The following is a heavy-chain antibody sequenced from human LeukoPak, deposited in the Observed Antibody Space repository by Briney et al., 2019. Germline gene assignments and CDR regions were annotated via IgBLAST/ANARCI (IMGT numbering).Heavy chain of an antibody. J-gene: IGHJ2*01. Sequence: PSETLSLTCTVSGGSISSGDYYWSWIRQPPGKGLEWIGYIYYSGSTYYNPSLKSRVTISVDTSKNQFSLKLSSVTAADTAVYYCARDFLPPHYTATIRPDWYFDLWGRGTLVTVSS. D-gene: IGHD5-12*01. CDR1: GGSISSGDYY. V-gene: IGHV4-30-4*02. CDR3: ARDFLPPHYTATIRPDWYFDL. CDR2: IYYSGST.